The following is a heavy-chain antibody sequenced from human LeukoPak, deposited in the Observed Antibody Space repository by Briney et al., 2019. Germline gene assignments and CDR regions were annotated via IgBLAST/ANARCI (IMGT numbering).Heavy chain of an antibody. CDR3: ARDYLRGYDILTGAASWFDP. CDR1: GYTFTSYY. Sequence: GASVKVPCKASGYTFTSYYMHWVRQAPGQGLEWMGIINPSGGSTSYAQKFQGRVTMTRDTSTSTVYMELSSLRSEDTAVYYCARDYLRGYDILTGAASWFDPWGQGTLVTVSS. D-gene: IGHD3-9*01. CDR2: INPSGGST. J-gene: IGHJ5*02. V-gene: IGHV1-46*01.